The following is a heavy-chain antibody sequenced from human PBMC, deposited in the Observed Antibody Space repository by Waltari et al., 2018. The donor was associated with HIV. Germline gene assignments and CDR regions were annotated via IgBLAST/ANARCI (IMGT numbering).Heavy chain of an antibody. D-gene: IGHD3-16*02. CDR3: ARMQRFYGSEQSRYFYFGMDV. CDR1: GFTVRDNS. V-gene: IGHV3-53*01. Sequence: EVQLVESGGNLPRPGGSLRPSCVGSGFTVRDNSMSWVPQAPGKGTEWVLVIYRNGNPLDGGSVKGRFTIFRDNSKNTLYLQMNTLRVDDTAVYYCARMQRFYGSEQSRYFYFGMDVWGQGTTVTVSS. J-gene: IGHJ6*02. CDR2: IYRNGNP.